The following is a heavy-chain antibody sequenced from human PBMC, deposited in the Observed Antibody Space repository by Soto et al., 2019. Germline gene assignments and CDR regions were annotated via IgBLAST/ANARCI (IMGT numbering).Heavy chain of an antibody. CDR3: ARISGYSYGLPPYFDY. D-gene: IGHD5-18*01. V-gene: IGHV4-31*03. CDR2: IYYSGST. J-gene: IGHJ4*02. Sequence: SETLSLTCTVSGGSISSGGYHWSWIRQHPGKGLEWIGYIYYSGSTYYNPSLKSRVTISVDTSKNQFSLKLSSVTAADTAVYYCARISGYSYGLPPYFDYWGQGTLVTVSS. CDR1: GGSISSGGYH.